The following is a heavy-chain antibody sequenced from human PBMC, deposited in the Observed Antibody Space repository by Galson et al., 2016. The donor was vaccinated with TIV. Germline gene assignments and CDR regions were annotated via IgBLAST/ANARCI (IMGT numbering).Heavy chain of an antibody. CDR3: ARHYNNIVIGEGWYYDHGMDV. V-gene: IGHV4-38-2*01. CDR1: GYSISSGYW. CDR2: VHHVGVT. D-gene: IGHD5-12*01. Sequence: SETLSLTCAVSGYSISSGYWWDWIRQAPGKGLEWIGTVHHVGVTFYNPSLKSRVTITEDEPDNSLSLEMRSVTAADTATYYCARHYNNIVIGEGWYYDHGMDVWGQGTTVTVSS. J-gene: IGHJ6*02.